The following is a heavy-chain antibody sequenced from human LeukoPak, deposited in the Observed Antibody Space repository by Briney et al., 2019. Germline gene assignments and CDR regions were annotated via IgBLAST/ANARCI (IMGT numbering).Heavy chain of an antibody. J-gene: IGHJ5*02. CDR3: ARSVPNYYDSSGNRGVNWLDP. Sequence: SETLSPTRTVSGGSISSFYWGWIRQPAGQGLEWIGRIYTSGSTNYNPSLKSRVTMSVDTSKNQFSLKLSSVTAADTAVYYCARSVPNYYDSSGNRGVNWLDPWGQGTLVTVSS. V-gene: IGHV4-4*07. D-gene: IGHD3-22*01. CDR2: IYTSGST. CDR1: GGSISSFY.